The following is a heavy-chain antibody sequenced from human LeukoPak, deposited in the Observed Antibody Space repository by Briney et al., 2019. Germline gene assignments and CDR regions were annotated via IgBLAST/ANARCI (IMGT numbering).Heavy chain of an antibody. J-gene: IGHJ4*02. Sequence: SETLSLTCGVWGGFFSGYYWSWLRQPRGKGVEWLGEMNHSGSTNYNQPLKRRVTISVDTSKKQFSSKKSSVTAAHTAVYFCARGAIRPGYWGQGTLVTVSS. CDR2: MNHSGST. D-gene: IGHD5-24*01. CDR1: GGFFSGYY. V-gene: IGHV4-34*01. CDR3: ARGAIRPGY.